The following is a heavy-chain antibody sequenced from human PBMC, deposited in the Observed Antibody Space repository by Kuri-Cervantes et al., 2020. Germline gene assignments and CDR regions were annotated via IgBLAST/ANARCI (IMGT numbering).Heavy chain of an antibody. CDR1: GYTFTSYG. V-gene: IGHV1-69*04. J-gene: IGHJ4*02. CDR3: ARDSNGDYDY. D-gene: IGHD4-17*01. Sequence: SVKVSCKASGYTFTSYGISWVRQAPGQGLEWMGRIIPILGIANYAQKFQGRVTITADKSTSTAYMELSSLRSEDTAVYYCARDSNGDYDYWGQGTLVTVSS. CDR2: IIPILGIA.